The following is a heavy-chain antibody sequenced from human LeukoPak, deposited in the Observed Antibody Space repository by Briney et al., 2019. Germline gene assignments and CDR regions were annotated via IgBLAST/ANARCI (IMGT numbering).Heavy chain of an antibody. D-gene: IGHD1-26*01. CDR2: IWYDGSNK. CDR3: AKTHTRGSYRPFDY. CDR1: GFTFSSYG. Sequence: PGGSLRLSCAASGFTFSSYGVHWVRQAPGKGLEWVAVIWYDGSNKYYADSVKGRFTISRDNSKNTLYLQMNSLRAEDTAVYYCAKTHTRGSYRPFDYWGQGTLVTVSS. V-gene: IGHV3-33*06. J-gene: IGHJ4*02.